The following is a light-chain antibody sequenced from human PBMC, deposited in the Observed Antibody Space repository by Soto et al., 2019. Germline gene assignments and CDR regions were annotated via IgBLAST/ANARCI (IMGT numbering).Light chain of an antibody. CDR3: QQSYSPPRT. J-gene: IGKJ3*01. Sequence: DIQVTQSPSSLSASVGDRVTVTCRASQGIRNDLGWYQQKPGRAPKLLIYAASRLQSGVPSRFSGSGSETDFNLTIRSLQFEDSATYFCQQSYSPPRTFGLGTKVDIK. CDR2: AAS. V-gene: IGKV1-39*01. CDR1: QGIRND.